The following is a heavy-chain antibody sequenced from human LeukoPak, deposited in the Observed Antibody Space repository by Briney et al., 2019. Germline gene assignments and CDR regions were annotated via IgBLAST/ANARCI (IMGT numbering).Heavy chain of an antibody. CDR2: IYYSGST. D-gene: IGHD2-2*02. V-gene: IGHV4-59*08. CDR3: ARLSGCSSTSCYTGFDY. Sequence: SETLSLTCTVSGGSISSYYWSWIRQPPGKGLEWIGYIYYSGSTNYNPSLKSRVTISVDTSKNQFSLKLSSVTAADTAVYYCARLSGCSSTSCYTGFDYWGQGTLVTVSS. CDR1: GGSISSYY. J-gene: IGHJ4*02.